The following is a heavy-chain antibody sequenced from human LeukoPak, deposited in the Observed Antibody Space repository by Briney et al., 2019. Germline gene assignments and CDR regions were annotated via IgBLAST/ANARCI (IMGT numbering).Heavy chain of an antibody. Sequence: PGWSLRLSFASSGFTVSYNYMSWVRQARWKGLEWVSVIYIGGSTYYADSVKGRFTISRDNSKNPLYFQMNSLRAEDTAVYYCASTPPRYLGYFDYWGQGTLVTVSS. J-gene: IGHJ4*02. V-gene: IGHV3-53*01. CDR3: ASTPPRYLGYFDY. CDR2: IYIGGST. D-gene: IGHD3-9*01. CDR1: GFTVSYNY.